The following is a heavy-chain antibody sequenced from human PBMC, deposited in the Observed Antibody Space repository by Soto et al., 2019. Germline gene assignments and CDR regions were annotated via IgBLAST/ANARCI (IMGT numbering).Heavy chain of an antibody. D-gene: IGHD6-19*01. CDR3: ARGDSTGSPTGWFDP. V-gene: IGHV3-23*01. CDR1: GLSFSTHA. CDR2: ISGSGGST. J-gene: IGHJ5*02. Sequence: GGSLRLSCAASGLSFSTHAMNWVRQAPGKGLEWVSGISGSGGSTYYADSVKGRFTISRDNSKNTLYLQMNSLRAEDTALYYCARGDSTGSPTGWFDPWGQGTLVTVSS.